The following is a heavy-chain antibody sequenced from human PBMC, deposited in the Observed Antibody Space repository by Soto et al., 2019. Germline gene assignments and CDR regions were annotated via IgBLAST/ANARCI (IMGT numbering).Heavy chain of an antibody. J-gene: IGHJ4*01. CDR3: ALSPPPAAAGLGGFDY. D-gene: IGHD6-13*01. V-gene: IGHV1-69*13. Sequence: SVKVSCKASGGTYSRYAISSVRPAPGQGLEWMGGIIPIFGTANYAQKFQGRVTITADESTSTAYMELSSLRSEDTAVYYCALSPPPAAAGLGGFDYWG. CDR1: GGTYSRYA. CDR2: IIPIFGTA.